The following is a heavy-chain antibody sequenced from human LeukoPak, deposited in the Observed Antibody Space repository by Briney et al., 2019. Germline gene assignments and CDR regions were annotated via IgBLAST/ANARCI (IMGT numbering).Heavy chain of an antibody. J-gene: IGHJ3*02. CDR3: ARDPRRRDYYDSSGYYYVGAFDI. V-gene: IGHV1-2*02. D-gene: IGHD3-22*01. CDR1: GYTFTGYY. CDR2: INPNSGGT. Sequence: ASVKVSCKASGYTFTGYYMHWVRQAPGQGLEWMGWINPNSGGTNYAQKFQGRVTMTRDTSISTAYMGLSRLRSDDTAVYYCARDPRRRDYYDSSGYYYVGAFDIWGQGTMVTVSS.